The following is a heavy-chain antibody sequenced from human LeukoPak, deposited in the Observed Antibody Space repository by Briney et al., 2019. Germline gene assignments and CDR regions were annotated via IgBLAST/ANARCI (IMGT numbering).Heavy chain of an antibody. J-gene: IGHJ3*02. CDR2: IYTSGST. V-gene: IGHV4-4*07. Sequence: SETLSLTCTVSGGSNSSYYWSWIRQPAGKGLEWIGRIYTSGSTNYNPSLKSRVTMSVDTSKNQFSLKLSSVTAADTAVYYCARELDDSGSYLHDAFDIWGQGTMVTVSS. CDR1: GGSNSSYY. CDR3: ARELDDSGSYLHDAFDI. D-gene: IGHD1-26*01.